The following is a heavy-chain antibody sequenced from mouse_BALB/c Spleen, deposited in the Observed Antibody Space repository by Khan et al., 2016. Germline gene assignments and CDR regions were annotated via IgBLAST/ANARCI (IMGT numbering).Heavy chain of an antibody. Sequence: LVESGGGLVQPGGSRKLSCAASGFTFSVFGIHWVRQAPEKGLEWVAYISGGSSTIYYADTVKGRFTISRDNPKNTLFLQMTMLSAEDTAVDYCARLTPYAMDYWGQGTSVTVSS. D-gene: IGHD4-1*01. V-gene: IGHV5-17*02. CDR1: GFTFSVFG. CDR3: ARLTPYAMDY. J-gene: IGHJ4*01. CDR2: ISGGSSTI.